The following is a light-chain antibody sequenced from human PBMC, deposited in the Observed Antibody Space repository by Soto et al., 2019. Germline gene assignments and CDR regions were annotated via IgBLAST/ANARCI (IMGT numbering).Light chain of an antibody. J-gene: IGKJ2*01. CDR1: QSISRY. V-gene: IGKV1-39*01. CDR3: QQSYSMPYV. Sequence: DIQMTQSPSSLSASVGDRVTITCRASQSISRYLNWYQQKPGKPPKLLIYASSTLQTGVPSRFTGSGSGTDFTLTIISLQPEDYATYFCQQSYSMPYVFGPGTKVDIK. CDR2: ASS.